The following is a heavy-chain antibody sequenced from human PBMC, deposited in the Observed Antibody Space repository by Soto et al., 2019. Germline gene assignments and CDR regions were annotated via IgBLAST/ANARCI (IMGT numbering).Heavy chain of an antibody. CDR3: AREKKHQSLGGRFGMDV. CDR2: IGSSGGYI. Sequence: PGGSLRLSCAASGFTFGSFAMHWVRQAPGKGLEWVASIGSSGGYIFYADSVKGRFTISRDNAKKSLDLQINSLRAEDTAVYYCAREKKHQSLGGRFGMDVWGQGTTVTVSS. V-gene: IGHV3-21*01. D-gene: IGHD2-2*01. J-gene: IGHJ6*02. CDR1: GFTFGSFA.